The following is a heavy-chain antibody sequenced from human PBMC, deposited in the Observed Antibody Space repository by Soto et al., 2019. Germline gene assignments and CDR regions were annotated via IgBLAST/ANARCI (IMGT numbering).Heavy chain of an antibody. J-gene: IGHJ4*02. V-gene: IGHV3-33*01. D-gene: IGHD1-1*01. CDR3: TTGMGYNPGFDY. CDR1: GFTFSIYG. CDR2: IWYDGSNK. Sequence: PGGSLRLSCAASGFTFSIYGMHWVRQAPGKGLEWVAVIWYDGSNKYYADSVKGRFTISRDDSKNTLYLQMNSLKTEDTAVYYCTTGMGYNPGFDYWGQGTLVTVSS.